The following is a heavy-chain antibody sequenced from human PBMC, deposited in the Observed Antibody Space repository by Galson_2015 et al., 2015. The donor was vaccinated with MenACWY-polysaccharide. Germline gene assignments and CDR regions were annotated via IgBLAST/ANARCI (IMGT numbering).Heavy chain of an antibody. Sequence: CAISGDSVSSDSVAWNWVRQSPSRGLEWLGRTFYESTWSNNYAESVKSRITINPGTSKNQVSLQLSSVSPEDTAVYYCVRQHHKWQPTAPDAFDIWGQGTMVTVSS. CDR2: TFYESTWSN. V-gene: IGHV6-1*01. CDR1: GDSVSSDSVA. J-gene: IGHJ3*02. D-gene: IGHD1-26*01. CDR3: VRQHHKWQPTAPDAFDI.